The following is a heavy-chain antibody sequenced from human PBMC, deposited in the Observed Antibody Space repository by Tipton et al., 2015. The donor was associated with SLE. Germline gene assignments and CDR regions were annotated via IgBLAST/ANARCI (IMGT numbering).Heavy chain of an antibody. Sequence: GLVKPSETLSLTCNVSDASMNSYFWNWIRQPAGKGLEWIGRLSLSDKNNYNPSLQSRVTMSVDTSKSQFSLEVRSVTATDTAVYYCARAQYGPDYFDYWGQGTLVTVSS. V-gene: IGHV4-4*07. CDR3: ARAQYGPDYFDY. J-gene: IGHJ4*02. CDR2: LSLSDKN. CDR1: DASMNSYF. D-gene: IGHD4-17*01.